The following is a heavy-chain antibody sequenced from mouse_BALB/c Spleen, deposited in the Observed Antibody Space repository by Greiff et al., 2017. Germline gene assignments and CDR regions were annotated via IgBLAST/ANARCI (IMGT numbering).Heavy chain of an antibody. CDR1: GYTFTSYW. D-gene: IGHD1-1*01. J-gene: IGHJ3*01. V-gene: IGHV1-5*01. CDR2: IYPGNSDT. Sequence: VQLQQSGTVLARPGASVKMSCKASGYTFTSYWMHWVKQRPGQGLEWIGAIYPGNSDTSYNQKFKGKAKLTAVTSTSTAYMELSSLTNEDSAVYYCTGITPAWFAYWGQGTLVTVSA. CDR3: TGITPAWFAY.